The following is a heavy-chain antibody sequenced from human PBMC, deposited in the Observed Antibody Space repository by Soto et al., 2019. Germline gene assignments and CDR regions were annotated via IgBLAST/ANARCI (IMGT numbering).Heavy chain of an antibody. J-gene: IGHJ4*02. D-gene: IGHD2-2*01. Sequence: GGSLRLSCAASGFTFSGLGMHWVRQAPGKGLEWVAVIRYDGSNIYYADAVKGRFTISRDNSKDTLYLQMNSLRADDTAVYYCARGEGYCSSTSCSGALAVTTAYFDYWGQGTLVTVSS. CDR1: GFTFSGLG. CDR3: ARGEGYCSSTSCSGALAVTTAYFDY. V-gene: IGHV3-33*01. CDR2: IRYDGSNI.